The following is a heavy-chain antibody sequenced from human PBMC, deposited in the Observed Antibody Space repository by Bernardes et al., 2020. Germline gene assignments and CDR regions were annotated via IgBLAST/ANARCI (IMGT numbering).Heavy chain of an antibody. V-gene: IGHV1-2*04. CDR1: GYTFTGYY. J-gene: IGHJ4*02. D-gene: IGHD1-26*01. Sequence: ASVKVSCKASGYTFTGYYMHWVRQAPGQGLEWMGWINPNSGGTNYAQKFQGWVTMTRDTSISTAYMELSRLRSDDTAVYYCARVESMGSTQLDYWGQGTLVTVSS. CDR3: ARVESMGSTQLDY. CDR2: INPNSGGT.